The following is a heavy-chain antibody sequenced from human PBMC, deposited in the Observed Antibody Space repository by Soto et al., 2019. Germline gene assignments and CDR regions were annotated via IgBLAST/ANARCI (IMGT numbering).Heavy chain of an antibody. CDR2: IYSGGST. D-gene: IGHD6-13*01. V-gene: IGHV3-66*01. Sequence: GGSLRLSCAASGFTVSSNYMSWVRQAPGKGLEWVSVIYSGGSTYYADSVKGRFTISRDNSKNTLYLQMNSLRAGDTAVYYCARMHSSSWYPNYGMDVRGQGTTVTVSS. CDR3: ARMHSSSWYPNYGMDV. CDR1: GFTVSSNY. J-gene: IGHJ6*02.